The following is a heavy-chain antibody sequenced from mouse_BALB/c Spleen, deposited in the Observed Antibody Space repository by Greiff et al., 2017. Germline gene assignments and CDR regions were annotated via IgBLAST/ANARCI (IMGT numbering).Heavy chain of an antibody. D-gene: IGHD1-2*01. Sequence: VKLVESGPGLVAPSQSLSITCTVSGFSLTSYGVHWVRQPPGKGLEWLGVIWAGGSTNYNSALMSRLSISKDNSKSQVFLKMNSLQTDDTAMYYCARDIITTATNAYWGQGTLVTVSA. CDR3: ARDIITTATNAY. CDR2: IWAGGST. CDR1: GFSLTSYG. V-gene: IGHV2-9*02. J-gene: IGHJ3*01.